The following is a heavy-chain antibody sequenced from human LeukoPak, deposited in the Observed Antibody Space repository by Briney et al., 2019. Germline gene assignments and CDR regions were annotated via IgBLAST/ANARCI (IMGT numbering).Heavy chain of an antibody. Sequence: GGSLRLSCAASGFAFSSFAMGWVRQSPGKGLEWLSTINGGGNTTSYADSLKGRFTISRDNSKNTLYLHMDSLRPDDTAIYYCTKELHVAVAVADYYYFYMDVWGRGTAVTVSS. V-gene: IGHV3-23*01. J-gene: IGHJ6*03. D-gene: IGHD6-19*01. CDR2: INGGGNTT. CDR1: GFAFSSFA. CDR3: TKELHVAVAVADYYYFYMDV.